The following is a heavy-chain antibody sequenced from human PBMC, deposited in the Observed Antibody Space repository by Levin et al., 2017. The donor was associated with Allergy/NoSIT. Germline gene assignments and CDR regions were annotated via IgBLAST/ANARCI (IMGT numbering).Heavy chain of an antibody. CDR1: GFIFSSYT. Sequence: SGGSLRLSCATSGFIFSSYTMHWVRQAPGKGLEWVAVISYDGNNKYYADSVKGRFTISRDNSENTLYLQMNSLRAEDTAVYYCARDLVAVGIEAYWGQGTLVTVYS. V-gene: IGHV3-30-3*01. CDR3: ARDLVAVGIEAY. J-gene: IGHJ4*02. D-gene: IGHD5-12*01. CDR2: ISYDGNNK.